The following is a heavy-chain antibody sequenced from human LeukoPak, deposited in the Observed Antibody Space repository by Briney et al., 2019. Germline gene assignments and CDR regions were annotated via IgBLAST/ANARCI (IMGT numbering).Heavy chain of an antibody. D-gene: IGHD3-10*01. CDR3: ARDRLTDYYGSETYYPNWFDP. Sequence: PSETLSLTCTVSGASISNYYWSWLRQPAGKGPEWIGHISTSGNTNYSPSLKSRVTMSVDTSKNRISLRLTSVTAADTAIYYCARDRLTDYYGSETYYPNWFDPWGQGTRVTVSS. CDR2: ISTSGNT. V-gene: IGHV4-4*07. CDR1: GASISNYY. J-gene: IGHJ5*02.